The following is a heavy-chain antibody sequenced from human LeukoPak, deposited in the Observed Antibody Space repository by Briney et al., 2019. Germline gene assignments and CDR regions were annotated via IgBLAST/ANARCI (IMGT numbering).Heavy chain of an antibody. D-gene: IGHD3-10*01. CDR1: GYTFTSYG. CDR3: ARDDLQLLWFGELLYRGYYYGMDV. Sequence: ASAKVSCKASGYTFTSYGISWVRQAPGQGLEWMGWISAYNGNTNYAQKLQGRVTMTTDTSTSTAYMELRSLRSDDTAVYYCARDDLQLLWFGELLYRGYYYGMDVWGQGTTVTVSS. J-gene: IGHJ6*02. V-gene: IGHV1-18*01. CDR2: ISAYNGNT.